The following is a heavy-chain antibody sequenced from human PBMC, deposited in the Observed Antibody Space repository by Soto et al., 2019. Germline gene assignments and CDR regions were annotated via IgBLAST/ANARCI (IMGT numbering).Heavy chain of an antibody. CDR3: AKEISSAQSSMLWSGNYYYYYMDV. CDR1: GFTFSSYA. D-gene: IGHD3-3*01. CDR2: ISGSGGST. Sequence: GGSLRLSCAASGFTFSSYAMSWVRQAPGKGLEWVSAISGSGGSTYYADSVKGRFTISRDNSKNTLYLQMNSLRAEDTAVYYCAKEISSAQSSMLWSGNYYYYYMDVWGKGTTVTVSS. V-gene: IGHV3-23*01. J-gene: IGHJ6*03.